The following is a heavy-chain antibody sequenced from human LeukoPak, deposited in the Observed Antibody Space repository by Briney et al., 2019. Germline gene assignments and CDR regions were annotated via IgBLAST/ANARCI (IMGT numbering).Heavy chain of an antibody. D-gene: IGHD2-2*01. Sequence: PSQTLSLTCTVSGGSISSGDHYWSWIRQPPGKGLEWIGYIYYSGSTYYNPSLKSRVTISVDTSKNQFSLKLSSVTAADTAVYYCARARRPIVVVPAGRYYFDYWGQGTLVTVSS. V-gene: IGHV4-30-4*01. CDR3: ARARRPIVVVPAGRYYFDY. CDR2: IYYSGST. J-gene: IGHJ4*02. CDR1: GGSISSGDHY.